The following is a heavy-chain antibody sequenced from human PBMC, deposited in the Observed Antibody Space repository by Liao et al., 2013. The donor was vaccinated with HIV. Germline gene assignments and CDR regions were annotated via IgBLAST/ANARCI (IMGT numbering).Heavy chain of an antibody. Sequence: QMQLQESGPGLLKPSETLSLTCAVSGGSISNHYLNWIRQPAGRGLEWIGRMFSSGNTNYNPSLKSRVSMSVDTSKNEFSLKLTSVTAADTAVYYCARWLGNDHGVDYWGQGALVTVS. CDR1: GGSISNHY. CDR2: MFSSGNT. V-gene: IGHV4-4*07. CDR3: ARWLGNDHGVDY. D-gene: IGHD5-12*01. J-gene: IGHJ4*02.